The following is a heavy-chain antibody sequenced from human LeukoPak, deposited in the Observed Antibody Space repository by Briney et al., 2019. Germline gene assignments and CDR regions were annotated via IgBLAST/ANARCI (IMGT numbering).Heavy chain of an antibody. Sequence: SETLSLTCAVYGGSFSGYYWSWIRQPPGKGLEWIGEINHSGSTNYNPSLKSRVTISVDTSKNQFSLKLSSVTAADTAVYYCARVGARRYSYGYVPSYFDYWGQGTLVTVSS. J-gene: IGHJ4*02. CDR2: INHSGST. V-gene: IGHV4-34*01. CDR1: GGSFSGYY. CDR3: ARVGARRYSYGYVPSYFDY. D-gene: IGHD5-18*01.